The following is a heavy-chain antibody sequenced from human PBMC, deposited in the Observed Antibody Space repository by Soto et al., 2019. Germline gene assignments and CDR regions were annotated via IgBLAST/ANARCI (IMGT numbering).Heavy chain of an antibody. D-gene: IGHD2-2*02. CDR3: ARELGRRTTGYCSSTSCYTVLAVDI. J-gene: IGHJ3*02. V-gene: IGHV1-2*04. Sequence: ASVKVFCKAPGYTFTGYYMHWVRQAPGQGLEWMGWINPNSGGTNYAQKFRGWVTMTRDTSISTAYMELRRLRSDDTAVYYCARELGRRTTGYCSSTSCYTVLAVDIWGQGTMVTVSS. CDR2: INPNSGGT. CDR1: GYTFTGYY.